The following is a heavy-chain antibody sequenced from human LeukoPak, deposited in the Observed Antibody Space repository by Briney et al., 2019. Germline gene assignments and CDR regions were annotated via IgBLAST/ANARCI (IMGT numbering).Heavy chain of an antibody. CDR2: IYYSGST. J-gene: IGHJ3*02. CDR3: ARWQEAWSAFNI. V-gene: IGHV4-59*01. Sequence: PSETLSLTCTVSGGSISSYYWSWIRQPPGKGLEWIGYIYYSGSTNYNPSLKSRVTISVDTSKNQFSLKLSSVTAADTAVYYCARWQEAWSAFNIWGQGTMVTVSS. CDR1: GGSISSYY.